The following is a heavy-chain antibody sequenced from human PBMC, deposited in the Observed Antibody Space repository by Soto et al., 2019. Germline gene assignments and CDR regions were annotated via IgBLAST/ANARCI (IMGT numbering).Heavy chain of an antibody. D-gene: IGHD3-10*01. V-gene: IGHV3-13*01. CDR3: ARGGSPDYYGSGSYYYYYMDV. CDR2: IGTAGDT. J-gene: IGHJ6*03. Sequence: GGSLRLSCAASGFTFSSYDMHWVRQATGKGLEWVSAIGTAGDTYYPGSVKGRFTISRENAKNSLYLQMNSLRAGDTAVYYCARGGSPDYYGSGSYYYYYMDVWGKGTTVTVSS. CDR1: GFTFSSYD.